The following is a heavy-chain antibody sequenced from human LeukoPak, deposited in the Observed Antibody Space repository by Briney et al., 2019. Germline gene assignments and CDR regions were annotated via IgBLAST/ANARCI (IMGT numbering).Heavy chain of an antibody. D-gene: IGHD3-3*01. Sequence: ASVKVSCKVSGYTLTELSMHWVRQAPGKGLELMGGFDPEDGETIYAQKFQGRVTMTEDTSTDTAYMELSSLRSEDTAVYYCAKTKFWSGYGYFDYWGQGTLVTVSS. V-gene: IGHV1-24*01. CDR1: GYTLTELS. CDR3: AKTKFWSGYGYFDY. J-gene: IGHJ4*02. CDR2: FDPEDGET.